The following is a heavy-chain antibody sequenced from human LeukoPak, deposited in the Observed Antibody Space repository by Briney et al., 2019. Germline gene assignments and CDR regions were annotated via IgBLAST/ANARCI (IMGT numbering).Heavy chain of an antibody. CDR2: IIPIFGTA. CDR3: ARSEMVRGVINWFDP. CDR1: GGTFSSYA. D-gene: IGHD3-10*01. Sequence: SVTVSCKASGGTFSSYAISWVRQAPGQGLEWMGGIIPIFGTANYAQKFQGRVTIITDESTSTAYMELSSLRSEDTAVYYCARSEMVRGVINWFDPWGQGTLVTVSS. J-gene: IGHJ5*02. V-gene: IGHV1-69*05.